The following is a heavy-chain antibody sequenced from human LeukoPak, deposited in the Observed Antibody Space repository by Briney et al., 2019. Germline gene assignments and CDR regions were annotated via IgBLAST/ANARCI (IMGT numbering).Heavy chain of an antibody. J-gene: IGHJ4*02. Sequence: ASVKVSCKASGYTLTGYHVQWVRQAPGQGLEWMGWINPMNGDTNYAQKFQGRVTITRDTSINTAYMELRSLISDDTAVYYCARGVAAYSHYADSSGYDWGQRTLVIVSS. CDR1: GYTLTGYH. D-gene: IGHD3-22*01. CDR2: INPMNGDT. CDR3: ARGVAAYSHYADSSGYD. V-gene: IGHV1-2*02.